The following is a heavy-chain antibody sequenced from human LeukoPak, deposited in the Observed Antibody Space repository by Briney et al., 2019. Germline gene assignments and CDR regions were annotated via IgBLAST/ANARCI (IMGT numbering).Heavy chain of an antibody. CDR3: ARGRRGLRYFDY. D-gene: IGHD4-17*01. CDR1: GGSISSYY. CDR2: INHSGST. J-gene: IGHJ4*02. V-gene: IGHV4-34*01. Sequence: SETLSLTCTVSGGSISSYYWSWIRQPPGKGLEWIGEINHSGSTNYNPSLKSRVTISVDTSKNQFSLKLSSVTAADTAVYYCARGRRGLRYFDYWGQGTLVTVSS.